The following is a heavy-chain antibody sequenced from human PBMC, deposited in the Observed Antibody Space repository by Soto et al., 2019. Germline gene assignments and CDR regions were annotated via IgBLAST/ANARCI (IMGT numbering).Heavy chain of an antibody. V-gene: IGHV3-23*01. Sequence: EVQLLESGGGLVQPGGSLRLSCAASGFTFSSYAMSWVRQSPGKGLEWVSAISGSGGSTYYADSVKGRFTISRDNSKNTLYLQMNGLRCEDTGVYYCASPGERIWGSYRSAFDYWGQGSLVTVSS. D-gene: IGHD3-16*02. J-gene: IGHJ4*02. CDR3: ASPGERIWGSYRSAFDY. CDR2: ISGSGGST. CDR1: GFTFSSYA.